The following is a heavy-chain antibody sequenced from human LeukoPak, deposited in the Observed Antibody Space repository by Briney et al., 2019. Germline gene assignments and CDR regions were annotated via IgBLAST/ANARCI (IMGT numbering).Heavy chain of an antibody. CDR2: ISSSSSYT. J-gene: IGHJ4*02. CDR1: GIPFSDYY. CDR3: AAGTAADY. D-gene: IGHD6-13*01. V-gene: IGHV3-11*03. Sequence: GGSLRLSCVVSGIPFSDYYMNCIRQAPGKGLEWISYISSSSSYTDYADSVKGRFTISRDNAQNALFLQMNSLRVEDTAVYYCAAGTAADYWGQGTLVTVSS.